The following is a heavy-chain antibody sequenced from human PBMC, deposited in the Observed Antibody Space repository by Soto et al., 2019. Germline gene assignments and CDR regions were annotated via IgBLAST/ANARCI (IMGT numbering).Heavy chain of an antibody. D-gene: IGHD3-10*01. Sequence: SETLSLTCTVSGGSISSSSYYWGWIRQPPGKGLEWIGSIYYSGSTYYNPSLKSRVTISVDTSKNQFSLKLSSVTAADTAVYYCARRSIYYGSGLTQPTDYWGQGTLVTVSS. V-gene: IGHV4-39*01. J-gene: IGHJ4*02. CDR2: IYYSGST. CDR3: ARRSIYYGSGLTQPTDY. CDR1: GGSISSSSYY.